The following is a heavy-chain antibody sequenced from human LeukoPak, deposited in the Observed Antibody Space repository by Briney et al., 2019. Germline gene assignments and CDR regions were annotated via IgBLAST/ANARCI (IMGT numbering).Heavy chain of an antibody. J-gene: IGHJ3*02. Sequence: SETLSLTCTVSGGSISSHYWSWIRQPPGKGLEWIGYIYYSGSTNYNPSLKSRVTISVDTSKNQFSLKLSSVTAADTAVYYCARGYLGGYSLDAFDIWGQGTIVTVSS. V-gene: IGHV4-59*11. CDR3: ARGYLGGYSLDAFDI. CDR2: IYYSGST. CDR1: GGSISSHY. D-gene: IGHD4-23*01.